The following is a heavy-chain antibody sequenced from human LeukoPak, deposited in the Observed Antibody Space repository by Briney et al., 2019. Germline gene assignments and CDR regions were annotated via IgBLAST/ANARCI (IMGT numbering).Heavy chain of an antibody. CDR3: ARYSYGGFDY. CDR2: IYHTGST. Sequence: QVQLQESGPGLVKPSGTLSLTCAVSGGPIGSNNWWSWVRQPPGKGLEWIGEIYHTGSTNYNPSLKSRVSISIDRSKSQFSLKLSSVTAADTAVYYCARYSYGGFDYWGQGTLVTVSS. D-gene: IGHD5-18*01. J-gene: IGHJ4*02. CDR1: GGPIGSNNW. V-gene: IGHV4-4*02.